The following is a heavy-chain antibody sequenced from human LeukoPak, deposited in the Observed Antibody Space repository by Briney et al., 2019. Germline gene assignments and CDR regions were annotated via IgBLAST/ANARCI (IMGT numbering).Heavy chain of an antibody. V-gene: IGHV3-23*01. D-gene: IGHD4-23*01. CDR1: GFTFSSYG. J-gene: IGHJ4*02. Sequence: GGSLRLSCAASGFTFSSYGMHWVRQAPGKGLEWVSAISGSGGSTYYADSVKGRFTISRDNSKNTLYLQMNSLRAEDTAVYYCAKVNSHGDYVGYWGQGTLVTVSS. CDR3: AKVNSHGDYVGY. CDR2: ISGSGGST.